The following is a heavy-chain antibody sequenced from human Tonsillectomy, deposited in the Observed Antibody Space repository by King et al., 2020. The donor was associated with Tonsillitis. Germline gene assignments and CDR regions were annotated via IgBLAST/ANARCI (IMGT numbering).Heavy chain of an antibody. CDR1: GGTFSSYA. CDR2: IFPIFGTA. CDR3: ARDGCGDSCYWFDP. D-gene: IGHD2-15*01. Sequence: QLVQSGAEVKKPGSSVKVSCKASGGTFSSYAFSWVRQAPGQGLEWMGGIFPIFGTANYAQKFQGRVTIAADKSTSTAYMELSSLRSEDTAVYYCARDGCGDSCYWFDPWGQGTLVTVTS. V-gene: IGHV1-69*14. J-gene: IGHJ5*02.